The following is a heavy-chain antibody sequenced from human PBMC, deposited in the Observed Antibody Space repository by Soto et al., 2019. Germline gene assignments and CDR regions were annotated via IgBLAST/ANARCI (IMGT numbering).Heavy chain of an antibody. CDR2: IKSKTDGGTT. CDR1: GFTFSNAW. J-gene: IGHJ6*03. CDR3: TTDPIFGVGTTGFYYYYMDV. Sequence: GGSLRLSCAASGFTFSNAWMSWVRQAPGKGLEWVGRIKSKTDGGTTDYAAPVKGRFTISRDDSKNTLYLQMNSLKTEDTAVYYCTTDPIFGVGTTGFYYYYMDVWGKGTTVTVSS. D-gene: IGHD3-3*01. V-gene: IGHV3-15*01.